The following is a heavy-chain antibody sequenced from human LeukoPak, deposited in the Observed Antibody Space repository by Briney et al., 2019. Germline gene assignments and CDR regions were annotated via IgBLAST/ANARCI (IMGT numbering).Heavy chain of an antibody. J-gene: IGHJ3*02. V-gene: IGHV4-39*07. Sequence: PSETLSLTCTVSGGSISSGSYYWGWIRQPPGKGLEWIGNIYYSGSTYYNPSLKSRVSISVDTSKNQFSLKLTSVTAADTAVYYCAAWDDAFDIWGQGTMVTVSS. CDR3: AAWDDAFDI. D-gene: IGHD1-26*01. CDR2: IYYSGST. CDR1: GGSISSGSYY.